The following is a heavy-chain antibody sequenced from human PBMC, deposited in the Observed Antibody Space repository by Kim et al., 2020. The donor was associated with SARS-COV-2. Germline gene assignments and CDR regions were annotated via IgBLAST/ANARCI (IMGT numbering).Heavy chain of an antibody. CDR3: AKDHGGNLGY. CDR1: GFTFSSYG. D-gene: IGHD2-15*01. V-gene: IGHV3-30*18. J-gene: IGHJ4*02. Sequence: GGSLRLSCAASGFTFSSYGVHWVRQAPGKGLEWVAVISYDGSNKYYADSVKGRFTISRDNSKNTLYLQMNSLRAEDTAVYYCAKDHGGNLGYWGQGTLVTVSS. CDR2: ISYDGSNK.